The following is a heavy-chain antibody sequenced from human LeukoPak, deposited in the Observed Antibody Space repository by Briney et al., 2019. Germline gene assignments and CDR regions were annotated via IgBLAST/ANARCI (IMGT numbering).Heavy chain of an antibody. J-gene: IGHJ4*02. CDR2: ISGSGGST. V-gene: IGHV3-23*01. CDR3: AKGQWMVRGLDFDY. Sequence: GGSLRLSCAASGFTFSSYAMSWVRQAPGKGLEGVSAISGSGGSTYYADSVKGRFTISRDNSKNTLYLQMNSLRAEDTAVYYCAKGQWMVRGLDFDYWGPGTLVTVSS. D-gene: IGHD6-19*01. CDR1: GFTFSSYA.